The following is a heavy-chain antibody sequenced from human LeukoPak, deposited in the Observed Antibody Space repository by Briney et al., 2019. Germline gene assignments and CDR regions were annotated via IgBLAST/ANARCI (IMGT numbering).Heavy chain of an antibody. CDR2: INPSGGST. J-gene: IGHJ4*02. V-gene: IGHV1-46*01. CDR3: TTDGVLGGITIDY. Sequence: ASVKVSCKASGYTFTTYYMHWVRQAPGQGLEWMGIINPSGGSTNYAQKFQGRVTMTRDTSTSTVYMELSSLRSEDTAVYYCTTDGVLGGITIDYWGQGTLVTVSS. CDR1: GYTFTTYY. D-gene: IGHD1-26*01.